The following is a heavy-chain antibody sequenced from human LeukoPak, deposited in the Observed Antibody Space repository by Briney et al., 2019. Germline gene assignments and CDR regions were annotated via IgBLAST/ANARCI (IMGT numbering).Heavy chain of an antibody. D-gene: IGHD3-22*01. V-gene: IGHV3-30-3*01. Sequence: GGSLGLSCAASGFTFSSYAMHWVRQAPGKGLVWVAIISYDGSNKYYADSVKGRFTISRDNSKNTLYLQINSLRAEDTAVYYCATDPDSSGYYYPIFDYWGQGTLVTVSS. CDR3: ATDPDSSGYYYPIFDY. CDR1: GFTFSSYA. CDR2: ISYDGSNK. J-gene: IGHJ4*02.